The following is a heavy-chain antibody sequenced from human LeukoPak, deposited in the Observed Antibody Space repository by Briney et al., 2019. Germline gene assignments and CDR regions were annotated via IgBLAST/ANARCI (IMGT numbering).Heavy chain of an antibody. Sequence: PSETLSLTCTVSGYSISSGYYWGWIRQPPGKGLEWIGSIYHSGSTYYNPSLKSRVTISVDTSKNQFSLKLSSVTAADTAVYYCAREPIDYWGQGTLVTVSS. V-gene: IGHV4-38-2*02. CDR1: GYSISSGYY. CDR3: AREPIDY. CDR2: IYHSGST. J-gene: IGHJ4*02.